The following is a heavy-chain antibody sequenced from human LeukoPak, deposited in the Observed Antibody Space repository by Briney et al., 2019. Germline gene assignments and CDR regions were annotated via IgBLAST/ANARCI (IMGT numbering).Heavy chain of an antibody. V-gene: IGHV4-39*07. J-gene: IGHJ4*02. CDR1: GGSISSSSYY. CDR3: ARAMSIAARLQTIFDY. D-gene: IGHD6-6*01. CDR2: IYYSGST. Sequence: PSETLSLTCTVSGGSISSSSYYWGWIRQPPGKGLEWIGSIYYSGSTYYNPSLKSRVTISVDTTKNQFSLNLTSVTAADTAVYYCARAMSIAARLQTIFDYWGQGTLVTVSS.